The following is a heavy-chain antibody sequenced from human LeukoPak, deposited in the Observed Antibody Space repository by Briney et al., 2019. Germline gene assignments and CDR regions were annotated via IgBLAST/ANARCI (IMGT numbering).Heavy chain of an antibody. D-gene: IGHD6-13*01. CDR3: ARAYSSSWYFNWFDP. CDR2: ISYDGSNK. Sequence: GGSLRLSCAASGFTFSSYGMHWVRQAPGKGLEWVAVISYDGSNKCYADSVKGRFTISRDNAKNSLYLQMNSLRAEDTAMYYCARAYSSSWYFNWFDPWGQGTLVTVSS. J-gene: IGHJ5*02. CDR1: GFTFSSYG. V-gene: IGHV3-30*03.